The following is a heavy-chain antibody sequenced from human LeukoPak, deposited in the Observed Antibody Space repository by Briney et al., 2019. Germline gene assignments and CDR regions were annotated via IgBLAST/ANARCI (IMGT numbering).Heavy chain of an antibody. D-gene: IGHD3-10*01. CDR1: GGSISSGGYY. CDR2: IYYSGST. V-gene: IGHV4-31*03. CDR3: AREGHAGNPFDY. J-gene: IGHJ4*02. Sequence: PSQTLSLTCTVSGGSISSGGYYWSWIRQRPGKGLEWIGYIYYSGSTYYNPSLKSRVTISVDTSKNQFSLKLSSVTAADTAVYYCAREGHAGNPFDYWGQGTLVTVSS.